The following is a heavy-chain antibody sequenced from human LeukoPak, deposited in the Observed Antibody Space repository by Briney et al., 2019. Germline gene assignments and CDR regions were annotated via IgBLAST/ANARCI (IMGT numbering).Heavy chain of an antibody. CDR3: AREYCSGGSCYFSMDV. J-gene: IGHJ6*02. CDR2: IKQDGSEK. Sequence: GGSLRLSCAASGFTFSSYWMSWVRQAPGKGLGWVANIKQDGSEKYYVDSVKGRFTISRDNAKDSLYLQMNSLRAEDTAVYYCAREYCSGGSCYFSMDVWGQGTTVTVSS. V-gene: IGHV3-7*01. CDR1: GFTFSSYW. D-gene: IGHD2-15*01.